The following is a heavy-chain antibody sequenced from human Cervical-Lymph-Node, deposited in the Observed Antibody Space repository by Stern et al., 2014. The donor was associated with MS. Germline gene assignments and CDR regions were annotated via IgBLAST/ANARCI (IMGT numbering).Heavy chain of an antibody. D-gene: IGHD4-17*01. Sequence: VQLVESGGGVVQPGRSLRLSCAASGFTFSSYGMHWVRQAPGKGLEWVAVISYDGSNKYYADSVKGRFTISRDNSKNTLYLQMNSLRAEDTAVYYCANGRYGDYPGFDYWGQGTLVTVSS. J-gene: IGHJ4*02. CDR2: ISYDGSNK. CDR3: ANGRYGDYPGFDY. CDR1: GFTFSSYG. V-gene: IGHV3-30*18.